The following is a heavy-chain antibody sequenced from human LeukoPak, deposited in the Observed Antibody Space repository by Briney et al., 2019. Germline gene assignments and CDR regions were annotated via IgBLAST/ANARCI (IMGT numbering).Heavy chain of an antibody. D-gene: IGHD6-13*01. Sequence: ASVKVSCKASGYTFIGYYMHWVRQAPGQGLEWMGRINPNSGGTNYAQKFQGRVTMTRDTSISTAYMELSRLRSDDTAVYYCARGYSSSWYDWYFDLWGRGTLVTVSS. CDR1: GYTFIGYY. CDR3: ARGYSSSWYDWYFDL. J-gene: IGHJ2*01. CDR2: INPNSGGT. V-gene: IGHV1-2*06.